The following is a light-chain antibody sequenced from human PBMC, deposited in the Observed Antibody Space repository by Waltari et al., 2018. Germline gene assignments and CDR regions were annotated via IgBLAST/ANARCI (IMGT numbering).Light chain of an antibody. CDR1: QSVNRW. CDR2: ETS. Sequence: DIQMTQSHSTLSASVGDRVTITCRASQSVNRWLAWYLQKPGKAPELLIYETSNLESGVPSRFSGSGSGKEFTLTISSLQPDDFGTYYCQQYVNYWTFGQGTKVEIK. CDR3: QQYVNYWT. V-gene: IGKV1-5*03. J-gene: IGKJ1*01.